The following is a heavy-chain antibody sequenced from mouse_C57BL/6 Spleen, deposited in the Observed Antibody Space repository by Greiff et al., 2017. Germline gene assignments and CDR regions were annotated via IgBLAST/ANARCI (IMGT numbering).Heavy chain of an antibody. CDR1: GYTFTDYY. V-gene: IGHV1-26*01. CDR3: AYSNLAWFAY. J-gene: IGHJ3*01. Sequence: EVQLQQSGPELVKPGASVKISCKASGYTFTDYYMNWVKQSHGKSLEWIGDINPNNGGTSYNQKFKGKATLTVDKSSSTAYMELRSLTSEDSAVYYCAYSNLAWFAYWGQGTLVTVSA. CDR2: INPNNGGT. D-gene: IGHD2-5*01.